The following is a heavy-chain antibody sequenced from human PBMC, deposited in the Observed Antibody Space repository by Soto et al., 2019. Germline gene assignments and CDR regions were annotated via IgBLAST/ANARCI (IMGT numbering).Heavy chain of an antibody. J-gene: IGHJ4*02. Sequence: QVQLVESGGGVVQPGRSLRLSCAASGFTFSSYGMHWVRQAPGKGLEWVAVIWYDGSNKYYADSVKGRFTISRDNSKNTLYLQMNSLRAEDTAGYYCARDTARSGSDYWGQGTLVTVSS. CDR1: GFTFSSYG. CDR2: IWYDGSNK. V-gene: IGHV3-33*01. D-gene: IGHD6-25*01. CDR3: ARDTARSGSDY.